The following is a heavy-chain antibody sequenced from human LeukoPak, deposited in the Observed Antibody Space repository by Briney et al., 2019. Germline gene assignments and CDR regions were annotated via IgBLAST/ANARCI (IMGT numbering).Heavy chain of an antibody. V-gene: IGHV4-59*01. Sequence: SETLSLTCTVSNGSISGYYWSWIRQPPGKGLEWIGYIYYSGSTNYNPSLKSRVTISVDTSKNQFSLKLSSVTAADTAVYYCARAGQQQLVWGYWGQGTLVTVSS. CDR2: IYYSGST. CDR3: ARAGQQQLVWGY. CDR1: NGSISGYY. D-gene: IGHD6-13*01. J-gene: IGHJ4*02.